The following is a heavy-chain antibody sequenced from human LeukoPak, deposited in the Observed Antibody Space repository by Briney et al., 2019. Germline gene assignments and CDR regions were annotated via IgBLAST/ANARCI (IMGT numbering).Heavy chain of an antibody. V-gene: IGHV1-2*02. CDR2: ILPILGVA. Sequence: ASVKVSCKASGYTLTGYYMHWVRQAPGQGLEWMGWILPILGVANYAQKFQDRVTITADRSTATAYMEVSSLRSDDTAIYYCTRGFNARMDYWGQGTLVTVSS. J-gene: IGHJ4*02. D-gene: IGHD2/OR15-2a*01. CDR1: GYTLTGYY. CDR3: TRGFNARMDY.